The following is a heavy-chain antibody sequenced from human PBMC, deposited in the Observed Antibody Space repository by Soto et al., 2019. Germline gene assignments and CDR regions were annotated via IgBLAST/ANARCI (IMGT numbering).Heavy chain of an antibody. CDR3: ANLVTTGS. V-gene: IGHV3-23*01. CDR2: ISESGGST. D-gene: IGHD4-17*01. Sequence: EVQLLESGGGLVQPGGSLRLSCAASGFPFDDYGMTWVRQSPGKGLEWVSTISESGGSTYYADYVQGRFTISRNNSKNTLYLQMNSLTAEDTALYYCANLVTTGSWGRGPLVTVSS. CDR1: GFPFDDYG. J-gene: IGHJ5*02.